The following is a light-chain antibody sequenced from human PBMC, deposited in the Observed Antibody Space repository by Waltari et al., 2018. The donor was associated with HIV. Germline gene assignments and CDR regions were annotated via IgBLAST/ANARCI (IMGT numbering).Light chain of an antibody. Sequence: QSVLTQPPSASGTPGQRVTISCSGSSSNIGSYYVHWYQQRPGTAPKLLIYRNNQRPSGVPDRFSGSKSGTSASLAISGLRSEDEADYYCAAWADSLSAVVFGGGTKLTVL. J-gene: IGLJ2*01. V-gene: IGLV1-47*01. CDR1: SSNIGSYY. CDR3: AAWADSLSAVV. CDR2: RNN.